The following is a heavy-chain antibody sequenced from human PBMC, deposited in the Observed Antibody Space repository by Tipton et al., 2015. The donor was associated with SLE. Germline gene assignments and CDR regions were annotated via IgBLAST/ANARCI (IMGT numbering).Heavy chain of an antibody. J-gene: IGHJ4*02. V-gene: IGHV3-74*03. Sequence: SLRLSCVASGFTFTSYWMYWVRQAPGKGLLWVSRIDTDGSSTTYADSVKGRFTISRDNAQNTLYLQMNSLRADDTAVYYCVRGNNGGCEYWGQGPLVTVSS. CDR2: IDTDGSST. D-gene: IGHD1/OR15-1a*01. CDR1: GFTFTSYW. CDR3: VRGNNGGCEY.